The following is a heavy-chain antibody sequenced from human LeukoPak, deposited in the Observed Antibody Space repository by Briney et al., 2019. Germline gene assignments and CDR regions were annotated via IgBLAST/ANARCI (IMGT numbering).Heavy chain of an antibody. CDR1: GFTFDDYA. Sequence: GRSLRLSCAASGFTFDDYAMHWVRQAPGKGLEWVSGISWNSGSIGYADSVKGRFTISRDNAKNSLYLQMDSLRAEDMALYYCARERGSKHYDFWGQGTLVTVSS. CDR3: ARERGSKHYDF. V-gene: IGHV3-9*03. CDR2: ISWNSGSI. D-gene: IGHD3-16*01. J-gene: IGHJ4*02.